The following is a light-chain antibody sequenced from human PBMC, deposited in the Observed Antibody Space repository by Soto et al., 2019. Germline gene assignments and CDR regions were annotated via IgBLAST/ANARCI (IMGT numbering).Light chain of an antibody. V-gene: IGLV2-14*01. J-gene: IGLJ1*01. CDR1: SSDVGGYNY. CDR3: SSYTSSSKGV. CDR2: DVS. Sequence: QSVLTQPASVSGSPGQSITISCTGTSSDVGGYNYVSWYQQHPGKAPKLMIYDVSNRPSGVSNRFSGSKSGNTASLTISGLQAEDGADYYCSSYTSSSKGVFGTGTKVTVL.